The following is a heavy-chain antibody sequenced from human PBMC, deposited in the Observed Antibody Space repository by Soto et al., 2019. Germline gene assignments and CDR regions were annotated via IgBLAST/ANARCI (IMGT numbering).Heavy chain of an antibody. CDR1: GFTFRSYG. J-gene: IGHJ6*02. D-gene: IGHD6-25*01. V-gene: IGHV3-33*01. CDR3: ARVTYSSAAAPFRYYGMEV. CDR2: IWYDGGNK. Sequence: QVQLVESGGGVVQPGRSLRLSCTASGFTFRSYGMHWVRQAPGKGLEWVAVIWYDGGNKHYADSVKGRFTISRDNSKNTLYLQVKSQRAEDTAVYYCARVTYSSAAAPFRYYGMEVCGQGAKVTVSS.